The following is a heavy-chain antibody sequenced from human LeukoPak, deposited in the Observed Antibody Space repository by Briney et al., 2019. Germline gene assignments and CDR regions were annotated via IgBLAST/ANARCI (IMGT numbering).Heavy chain of an antibody. CDR2: INPNSGGT. V-gene: IGHV1-2*02. D-gene: IGHD3-22*01. Sequence: GASVKVCCKASGYTFSDYYMHWVRQAPGQGLEWMGWINPNSGGTNYAQKFQGRVTMTRDTSISAAYMELRRLRSDDTAVYYCARVPLGVYYYDSSGYYYFDYWGQGALVTVSS. CDR1: GYTFSDYY. J-gene: IGHJ4*02. CDR3: ARVPLGVYYYDSSGYYYFDY.